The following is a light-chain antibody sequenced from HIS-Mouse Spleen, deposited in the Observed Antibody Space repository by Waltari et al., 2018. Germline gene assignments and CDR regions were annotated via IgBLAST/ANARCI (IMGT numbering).Light chain of an antibody. V-gene: IGLV2-23*03. CDR1: SSAVGSYNL. Sequence: QSALTQPASVSGSPGQSITISCNGTSSAVGSYNLVPWYQQQPGKAPKPMIYDGSKRPSGVSNRFSGSKSGNTASLTISGLQAEDEADYYCCSYAGSSTFEVFGGGTKLTVL. CDR2: DGS. CDR3: CSYAGSSTFEV. J-gene: IGLJ2*01.